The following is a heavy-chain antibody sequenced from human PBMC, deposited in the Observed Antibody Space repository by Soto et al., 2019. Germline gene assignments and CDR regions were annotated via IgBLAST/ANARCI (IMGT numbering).Heavy chain of an antibody. CDR3: ARDLRGAGTSGYYGMDV. D-gene: IGHD6-19*01. V-gene: IGHV4-59*01. CDR1: GDSIRSYY. Sequence: QVKLQESGPGLVKPSETLSLTCTVSGDSIRSYYWSWIRQPPGKGLEWIGYIYYSGTTTYNPSLMGRVTISVDRSQNQFSLELTSVTAADTAVYFCARDLRGAGTSGYYGMDVWGQGTTVSVSS. J-gene: IGHJ6*02. CDR2: IYYSGTT.